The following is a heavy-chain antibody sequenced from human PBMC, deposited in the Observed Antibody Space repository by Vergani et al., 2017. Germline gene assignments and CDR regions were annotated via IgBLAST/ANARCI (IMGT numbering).Heavy chain of an antibody. CDR2: ISYDGSNK. CDR1: GFTFSSYG. Sequence: QVQLVESGGGVVQPGRSLRLSCAASGFTFSSYGMHWVRQAPGKGLEWVAVISYDGSNKYYADSVKGRFTISRDNSKNTLYLQMNSLRAEDTAVYYCAKSRLDIVVVPAAIRDYYYYYMDVWGKGTTVTVSS. D-gene: IGHD2-2*02. V-gene: IGHV3-30*18. J-gene: IGHJ6*03. CDR3: AKSRLDIVVVPAAIRDYYYYYMDV.